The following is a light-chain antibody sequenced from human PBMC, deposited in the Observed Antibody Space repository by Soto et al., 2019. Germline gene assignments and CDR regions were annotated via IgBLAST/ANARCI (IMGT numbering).Light chain of an antibody. CDR2: AAS. CDR3: HQNYSSPGT. J-gene: IGKJ1*01. Sequence: DIQMTQSPSSLSASVGESVTITCRASQSIDKYLNWYQHKPGKAPYHLIYAASHLRSGVPTRFSGSGTGTAFTLTISSLQYEVLATYYYHQNYSSPGTFGRGTKVELK. CDR1: QSIDKY. V-gene: IGKV1-39*01.